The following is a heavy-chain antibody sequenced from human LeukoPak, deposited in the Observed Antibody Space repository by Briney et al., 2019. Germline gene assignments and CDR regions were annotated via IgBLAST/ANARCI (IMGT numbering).Heavy chain of an antibody. V-gene: IGHV3-15*01. CDR1: GFTFSNAW. CDR2: IKSKTDGGTT. CDR3: TTDGASEMSPLDL. Sequence: PGGSLRLSCAASGFTFSNAWMSWVRQAPGKGLEWVGRIKSKTDGGTTDYAAPVKGRFTISRDDSKNTLYLQMNSLKTEDTAVYYCTTDGASEMSPLDLWGRGTLVTVSS. D-gene: IGHD5-24*01. J-gene: IGHJ2*01.